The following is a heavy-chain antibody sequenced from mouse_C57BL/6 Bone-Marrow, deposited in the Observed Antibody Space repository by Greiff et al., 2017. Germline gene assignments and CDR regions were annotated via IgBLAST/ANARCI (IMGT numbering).Heavy chain of an antibody. Sequence: VQLQQPGAELVKPGASVKLSCKASGYTFTSYWMTWVKQRPGQGLEWIGEIYPAGGCTNYNEKFKSKATLTVDTSSSTAYMQLSSLTSEDSAVYYCARLRGRRFDYWGQGTTLTVS. CDR2: IYPAGGCT. CDR1: GYTFTSYW. CDR3: ARLRGRRFDY. V-gene: IGHV1-55*01. J-gene: IGHJ2*01.